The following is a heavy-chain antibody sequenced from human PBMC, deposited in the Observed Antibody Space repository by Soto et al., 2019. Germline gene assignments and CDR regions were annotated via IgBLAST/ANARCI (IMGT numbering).Heavy chain of an antibody. D-gene: IGHD6-13*01. CDR3: ARRQISPPTRGAASARGGMDV. CDR1: GFTFNNYG. Sequence: QVQLVESGGGVVQPGRSLRLSCAASGFTFNNYGMHWVRQAPGKGLEWVAVIWNDGNGYYYANSMKGRFTISRDNSKNTLYLQMSSLRAEDTAVYYCARRQISPPTRGAASARGGMDVWGQGTTVTVSS. V-gene: IGHV3-33*01. CDR2: IWNDGNGY. J-gene: IGHJ6*02.